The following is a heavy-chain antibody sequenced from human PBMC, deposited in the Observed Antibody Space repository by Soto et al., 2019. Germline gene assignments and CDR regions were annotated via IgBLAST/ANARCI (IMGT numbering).Heavy chain of an antibody. CDR1: GFTFSTYG. J-gene: IGHJ3*02. Sequence: QVQLVESGGGVVQPGTSLRLSCAASGFTFSTYGMHCVRQTPGKGLEWVAIIWYEGLNIYYADSVKGRFTISRDDSKNTVYLEMNSLRPGDTAVYYCAIAGPYCGSDCYPWAFDIWGHGTVVTVSS. D-gene: IGHD2-21*02. CDR2: IWYEGLNI. V-gene: IGHV3-33*01. CDR3: AIAGPYCGSDCYPWAFDI.